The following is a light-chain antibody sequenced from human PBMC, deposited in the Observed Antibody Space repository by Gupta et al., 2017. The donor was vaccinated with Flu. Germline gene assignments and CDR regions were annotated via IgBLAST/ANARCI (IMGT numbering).Light chain of an antibody. CDR1: QSVSSN. CDR3: QQYDYRPPLT. V-gene: IGKV3-15*01. J-gene: IGKJ4*01. Sequence: ERATLSCWASQSVSSNLAWYQQKPGQAPRLLIYGASTRATGIPARFSGSESGTEFTLTISSLQSEDLAVYYCQQYDYRPPLTFGGGTKVEIQ. CDR2: GAS.